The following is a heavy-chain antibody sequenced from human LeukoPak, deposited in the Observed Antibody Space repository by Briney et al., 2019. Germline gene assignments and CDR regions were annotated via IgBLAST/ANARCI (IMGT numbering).Heavy chain of an antibody. J-gene: IGHJ6*02. CDR3: ARDHRYCSSTSCPEGYYGMDV. V-gene: IGHV4-39*07. Sequence: KTSETLSLTCTVSGVSISSTSYCWGWIRQPPGKGPEWIGSIYYSGRSYYNPSLKSRVTISVDTSKNQFSLKLSSVTAADTAVYYCARDHRYCSSTSCPEGYYGMDVWGQGTTVTVSS. CDR1: GVSISSTSYC. CDR2: IYYSGRS. D-gene: IGHD2-2*01.